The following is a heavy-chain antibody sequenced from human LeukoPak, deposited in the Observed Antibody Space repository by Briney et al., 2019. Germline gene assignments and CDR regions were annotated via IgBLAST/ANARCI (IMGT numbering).Heavy chain of an antibody. CDR2: IYYSGST. Sequence: SETLSLTCTVSGGSISSSSYYWGWIRQPPGKGLEWIGSIYYSGSTYYNPSLKSRVTISVDTSKNQFSLKLSSVTAADTAVYYCARVPGRSRKTRYSSSWYFDYWGQGTLVTVSS. V-gene: IGHV4-39*07. CDR1: GGSISSSSYY. D-gene: IGHD6-13*01. J-gene: IGHJ4*02. CDR3: ARVPGRSRKTRYSSSWYFDY.